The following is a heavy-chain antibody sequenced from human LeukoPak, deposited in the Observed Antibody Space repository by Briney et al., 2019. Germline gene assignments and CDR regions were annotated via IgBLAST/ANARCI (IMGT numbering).Heavy chain of an antibody. V-gene: IGHV4-34*01. CDR3: ARNTVTTTGIDY. J-gene: IGHJ4*02. CDR1: SGSFSGYY. CDR2: INHSGST. D-gene: IGHD4-11*01. Sequence: SETLSLTCAVYSGSFSGYYWSWIRQPPGKGLEWIGEINHSGSTNYNPSLKSRVTISVDTSKNQFSLKLSSVTAADAAVYYCARNTVTTTGIDYWGQGTLVTVSS.